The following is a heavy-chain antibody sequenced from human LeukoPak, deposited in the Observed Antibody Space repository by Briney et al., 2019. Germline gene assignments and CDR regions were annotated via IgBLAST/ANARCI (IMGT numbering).Heavy chain of an antibody. CDR1: GGSFGGYY. J-gene: IGHJ3*02. CDR2: INNGGTT. CDR3: ARRRTTRAFDI. V-gene: IGHV4-34*01. D-gene: IGHD4-11*01. Sequence: SETLSLTCAVYGGSFGGYYWTYIRQPPGKGLEWIGEINNGGTTNYNPSLKSRVTISVDASKDQFSLKLSSVTAADTALYYCARRRTTRAFDIWGQGTMVTVSS.